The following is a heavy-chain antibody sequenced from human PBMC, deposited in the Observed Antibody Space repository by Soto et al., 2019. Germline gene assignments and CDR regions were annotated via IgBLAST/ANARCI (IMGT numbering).Heavy chain of an antibody. CDR1: GYTFTSYG. J-gene: IGHJ6*02. CDR3: ARDRRSFPNYYYYYGMDV. CDR2: ISAYNGNT. Sequence: ASVKVSCKASGYTFTSYGISWVRQAPGQGLEGMGWISAYNGNTNYAQKLQGRVTMTTDTSTSTAYMELRSLRSDDTAVYYCARDRRSFPNYYYYYGMDVWGQGTTVTVSS. V-gene: IGHV1-18*01.